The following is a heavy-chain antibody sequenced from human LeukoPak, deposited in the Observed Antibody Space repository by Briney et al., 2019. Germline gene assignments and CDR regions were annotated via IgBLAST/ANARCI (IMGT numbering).Heavy chain of an antibody. CDR1: GYTFTDSY. D-gene: IGHD5/OR15-5a*01. J-gene: IGHJ6*02. CDR2: INPSGGST. CDR3: ARDPLRYGMDV. Sequence: ASVKVSCKASGYTFTDSYMHWVRQAPGQGLEWMGIINPSGGSTSYAQKFQGRATMTRDTSTSTVYMELSSLRSEDTAVYYCARDPLRYGMDVWGQGTTVTVSS. V-gene: IGHV1-46*01.